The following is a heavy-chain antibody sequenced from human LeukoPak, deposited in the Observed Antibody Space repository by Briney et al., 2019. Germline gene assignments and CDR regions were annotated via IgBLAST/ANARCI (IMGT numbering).Heavy chain of an antibody. CDR1: GFTFSSHA. J-gene: IGHJ4*02. CDR2: ISYDGNNK. V-gene: IGHV3-30-3*01. D-gene: IGHD4-11*01. Sequence: SGGSLRLSCAASGFTFSSHAIHWVRQAPGKGLEWVAVISYDGNNKYYGDSVKGRFTISRDNSKNTLYLQMNSLRAEDTAVYYCTREDHSNYNYWGQGTLVSVSS. CDR3: TREDHSNYNY.